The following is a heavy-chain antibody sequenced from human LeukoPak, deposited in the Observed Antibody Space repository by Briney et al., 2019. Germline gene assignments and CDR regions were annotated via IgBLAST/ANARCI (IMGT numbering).Heavy chain of an antibody. D-gene: IGHD3-10*01. CDR3: ARGRENNPITMVRGVILFDY. CDR2: IYSSGST. J-gene: IGHJ4*02. CDR1: GDSISNYY. V-gene: IGHV4-4*07. Sequence: ASETLSLTCTVSGDSISNYYWSWIRQPAGKGLEWIGRIYSSGSTNYNPSLRSRVTMSVDTSKNQFSLKLNSVTAADTAVYYCARGRENNPITMVRGVILFDYWGQGTLVTVSS.